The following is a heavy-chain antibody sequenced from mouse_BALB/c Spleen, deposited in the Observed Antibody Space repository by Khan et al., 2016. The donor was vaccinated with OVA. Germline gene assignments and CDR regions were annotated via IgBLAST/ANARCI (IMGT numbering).Heavy chain of an antibody. CDR1: GYSITSEYA. D-gene: IGHD2-4*01. V-gene: IGHV3-2*02. J-gene: IGHJ3*01. CDR2: INYSGNT. CDR3: ARKDYYDYDPFPY. Sequence: EVQLQESGPGLVKPSQSLSLTCTVTGYSITSEYAWNWIRQFPGNKLEWMGYINYSGNTRFNPSLKSRASITRDTSKNQFFLQVNSVTTEDIATYYCARKDYYDYDPFPYWGQGTLVTVSA.